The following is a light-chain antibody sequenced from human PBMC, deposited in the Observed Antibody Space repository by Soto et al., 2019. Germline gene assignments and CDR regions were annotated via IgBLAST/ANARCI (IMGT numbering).Light chain of an antibody. CDR3: QHYNSYSEA. Sequence: IHMTQSPSTLSASVGDRVTITCRASASISSWLAWYQQKPGKAPKLLIYKASTLKSGVPSRFSGSGSGTEFTLTISSLQPDDFATYYCQHYNSYSEAFGQGTKVDIK. CDR1: ASISSW. V-gene: IGKV1-5*03. J-gene: IGKJ1*01. CDR2: KAS.